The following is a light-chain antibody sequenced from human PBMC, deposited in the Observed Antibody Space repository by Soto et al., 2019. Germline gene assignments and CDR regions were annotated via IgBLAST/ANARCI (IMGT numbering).Light chain of an antibody. Sequence: QSALTQPASVSGSPGQSITISCTGTSSDVGDYHYVSWYQQHPGKAPTVIIYDVSDRPSGVSNRFSGSKSGNTASLTISGLQAEDEADYYCSSYTSSNTVVFGGGTKVTVL. J-gene: IGLJ2*01. CDR1: SSDVGDYHY. CDR3: SSYTSSNTVV. V-gene: IGLV2-14*01. CDR2: DVS.